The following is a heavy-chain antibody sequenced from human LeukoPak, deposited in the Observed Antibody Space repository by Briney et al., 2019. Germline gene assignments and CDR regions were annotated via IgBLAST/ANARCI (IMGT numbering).Heavy chain of an antibody. Sequence: ASVKVSCKASGYTFTGYYMHWVRQAPGQGLEWMGWINPNSGGTNYAQKFQGRATMTRDTSISTAYMELSRLRSDDTAVYYCARDAEPGIGAFDIWGQGTMVTVSS. V-gene: IGHV1-2*02. CDR3: ARDAEPGIGAFDI. CDR2: INPNSGGT. D-gene: IGHD1-14*01. J-gene: IGHJ3*02. CDR1: GYTFTGYY.